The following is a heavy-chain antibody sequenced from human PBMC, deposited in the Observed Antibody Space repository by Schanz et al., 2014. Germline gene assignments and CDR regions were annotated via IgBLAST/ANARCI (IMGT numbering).Heavy chain of an antibody. CDR2: LYINAGST. Sequence: EVQLVESGGGLIQPGGSLRLSCAVSGFSVSTNYMSWARQAPGKGLEWISSLYINAGSTRYADSVKGRFFISRDSSKNTLFLQMNSLRADDTAIYFCARDEGRDGYNLAFDVWGQGTLVTFSS. CDR1: GFSVSTNY. V-gene: IGHV3-53*01. D-gene: IGHD2-21*01. J-gene: IGHJ3*01. CDR3: ARDEGRDGYNLAFDV.